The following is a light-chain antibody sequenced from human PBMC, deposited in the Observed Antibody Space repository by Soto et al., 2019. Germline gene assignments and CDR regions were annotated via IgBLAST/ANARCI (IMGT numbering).Light chain of an antibody. CDR2: GAS. CDR3: KQYNNWPPKT. CDR1: QSVSSN. V-gene: IGKV3-15*01. Sequence: EIVMTQSPATLSVSPGERATLSCRASQSVSSNLAWYQQKPGQAPRLLIYGASTRATGIPARFSGSGSGTEFTLTISSLQSEDFAVYYCKQYNNWPPKTFGQGIKVDIK. J-gene: IGKJ1*01.